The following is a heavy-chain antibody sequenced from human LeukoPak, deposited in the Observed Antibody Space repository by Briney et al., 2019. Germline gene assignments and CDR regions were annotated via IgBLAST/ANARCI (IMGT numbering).Heavy chain of an antibody. CDR1: GFTFGGYW. J-gene: IGHJ5*02. V-gene: IGHV3-7*01. CDR3: ARAGSGRSPDWFDP. D-gene: IGHD1-26*01. Sequence: GGSLRLSCAASGFTFGGYWMTWVRQAPGKGLEWVATIKQDGSEKYYVDSVKGRFTISRDNAKNSLYLQMDSLRAEDTAVYYCARAGSGRSPDWFDPWGQGTQVTVSS. CDR2: IKQDGSEK.